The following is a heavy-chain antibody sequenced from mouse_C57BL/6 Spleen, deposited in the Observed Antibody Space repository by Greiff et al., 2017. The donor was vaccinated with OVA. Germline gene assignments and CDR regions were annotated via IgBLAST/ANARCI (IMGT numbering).Heavy chain of an antibody. CDR2: ISSGSSTI. J-gene: IGHJ4*01. V-gene: IGHV5-17*01. CDR3: ARVYYGRLYYAMDY. CDR1: GFTFSDYG. Sequence: EVLLVESGGGLVKPGGSLKLSCAASGFTFSDYGMHWVRQAPEQGLEWVAYISSGSSTISYADTVKGRFTLSRDNAKNTLFLQMTSLRSEDTAMDDCARVYYGRLYYAMDYWGQGTSVTVSS. D-gene: IGHD1-1*01.